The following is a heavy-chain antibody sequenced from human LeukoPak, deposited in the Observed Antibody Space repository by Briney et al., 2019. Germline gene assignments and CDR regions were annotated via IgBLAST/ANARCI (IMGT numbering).Heavy chain of an antibody. Sequence: GGSLRLSCAASGFTFSSYGMHWVRQAPGKGLEWVAVISYDGSNKYYADSVKGRFTISRDNSKNTLYLQRNSLRAEDTAVYYCAKDRGLLGPFDYWGQGTLVTVSS. CDR2: ISYDGSNK. CDR1: GFTFSSYG. J-gene: IGHJ4*02. CDR3: AKDRGLLGPFDY. V-gene: IGHV3-30*18. D-gene: IGHD2-21*01.